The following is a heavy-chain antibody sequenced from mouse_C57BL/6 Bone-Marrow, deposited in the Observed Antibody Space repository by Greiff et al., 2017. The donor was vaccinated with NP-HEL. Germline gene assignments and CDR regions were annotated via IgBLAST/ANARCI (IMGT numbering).Heavy chain of an antibody. Sequence: EVQLQQSVAELVRPGASVKLSCTASGFNIKNTYMHWVKQRPEQGLEWIGRIDPANGNTKYAPKFQGKATITADTSSNTAYLQLSSLTSEDTAIYYCARGLGWLLRNWYFDVWGTGTTVTVSS. CDR3: ARGLGWLLRNWYFDV. J-gene: IGHJ1*03. V-gene: IGHV14-3*01. CDR1: GFNIKNTY. D-gene: IGHD2-3*01. CDR2: IDPANGNT.